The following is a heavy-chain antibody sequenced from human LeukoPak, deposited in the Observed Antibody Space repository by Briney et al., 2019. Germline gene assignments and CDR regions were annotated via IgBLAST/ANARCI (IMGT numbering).Heavy chain of an antibody. Sequence: PSETLSLTCTVSSGSISSGSYYWSWIRQPAGLGLEWIGRIYTSGSTNYNPTLKSRVTISVDTSKNQFSLKLSSVTAADTAVYYCAREGQGYSYGNFDYWNQGTLVTVSS. D-gene: IGHD5-18*01. V-gene: IGHV4-61*02. CDR3: AREGQGYSYGNFDY. CDR1: SGSISSGSYY. CDR2: IYTSGST. J-gene: IGHJ4*02.